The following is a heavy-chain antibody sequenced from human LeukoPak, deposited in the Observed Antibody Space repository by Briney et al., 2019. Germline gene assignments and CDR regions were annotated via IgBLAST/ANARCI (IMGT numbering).Heavy chain of an antibody. J-gene: IGHJ4*02. D-gene: IGHD4-17*01. CDR3: ARDTPVRGRLMFDS. CDR2: INPSGGST. CDR1: GYTFTSYY. V-gene: IGHV1-46*01. Sequence: ASVKVSCKASGYTFTSYYMHWVRQAPGQGLEWMGIINPSGGSTSYAQKFQGRVTMTRDMSTSTAYMELSSLRSDDTAVYYCARDTPVRGRLMFDSWGQGTLVTVSS.